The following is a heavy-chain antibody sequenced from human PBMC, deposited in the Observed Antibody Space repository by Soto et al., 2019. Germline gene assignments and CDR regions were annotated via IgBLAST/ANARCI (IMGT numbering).Heavy chain of an antibody. CDR2: IYYSGST. Sequence: QVQLQESGPGLVKPSQTLSLTCTVSGGSISSGGYYWSWIRQHPGKGLEWIGYIYYSGSTYYNPSLKSRVTISVDTSKNQFSLKLSSVTAADTAVYYCAREVRCSGGSCYTPWENLRGYGMDVWGQGTTVTVSS. D-gene: IGHD2-15*01. J-gene: IGHJ6*02. V-gene: IGHV4-31*03. CDR3: AREVRCSGGSCYTPWENLRGYGMDV. CDR1: GGSISSGGYY.